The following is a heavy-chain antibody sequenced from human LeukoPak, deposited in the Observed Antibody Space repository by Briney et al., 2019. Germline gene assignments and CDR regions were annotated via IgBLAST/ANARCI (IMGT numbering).Heavy chain of an antibody. V-gene: IGHV4-31*03. CDR2: IFYSGST. CDR1: GGSISSSGYY. Sequence: SETLSLTCTVSGGSISSSGYYWPWIRQHPGKGLEWLGYIFYSGSTYYNPSLKGRFTISLDTSKNQFSLKLSSVTAADTAVYYCARDTFRGGSSGFFWFDPWGQGTLVTVSS. J-gene: IGHJ5*02. D-gene: IGHD3-22*01. CDR3: ARDTFRGGSSGFFWFDP.